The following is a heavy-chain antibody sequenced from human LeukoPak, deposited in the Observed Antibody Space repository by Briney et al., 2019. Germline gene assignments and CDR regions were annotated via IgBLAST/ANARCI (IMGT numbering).Heavy chain of an antibody. CDR2: FDPEDGET. CDR1: GYTLTELS. CDR3: ARVGRLWFGEERPYYFDY. J-gene: IGHJ4*02. V-gene: IGHV1-24*01. D-gene: IGHD3-10*01. Sequence: GASVKVSCKVSGYTLTELSMHWLRQAPGKGLEWMGGFDPEDGETIYAQKFQGRVTITRNTSISTAYMELSSLRSEDTAVYYCARVGRLWFGEERPYYFDYWGQGTLVTVSS.